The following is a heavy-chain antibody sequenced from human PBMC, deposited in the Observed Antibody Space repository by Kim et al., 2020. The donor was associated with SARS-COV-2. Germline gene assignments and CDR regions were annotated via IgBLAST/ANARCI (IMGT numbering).Heavy chain of an antibody. CDR3: ARDLAQQLVPFDY. CDR1: GFTFSSYA. J-gene: IGHJ4*02. D-gene: IGHD6-13*01. CDR2: ISYDGSNK. V-gene: IGHV3-30-3*01. Sequence: GGSLRLSCAASGFTFSSYAMHWVRQAPGKGLEWVAVISYDGSNKYYADSVKGRFTISRDNSKNTLYLQMNSLRAEDTAVYYCARDLAQQLVPFDYWSQGTLVTVSS.